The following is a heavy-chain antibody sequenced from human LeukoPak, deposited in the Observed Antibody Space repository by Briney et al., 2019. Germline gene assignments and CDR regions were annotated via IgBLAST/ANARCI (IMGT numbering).Heavy chain of an antibody. CDR1: GGSFSGYY. J-gene: IGHJ4*02. CDR3: ARWATREGRNDY. Sequence: SETLSLTCAVYGGSFSGYYWSWIRQPPGKGLEWIGEINHSGSTNYNPSLKSRVTISVDTSKNQFSLKLSSVTAADTAVYYCARWATREGRNDYWGQGTLVTVSS. V-gene: IGHV4-34*01. CDR2: INHSGST.